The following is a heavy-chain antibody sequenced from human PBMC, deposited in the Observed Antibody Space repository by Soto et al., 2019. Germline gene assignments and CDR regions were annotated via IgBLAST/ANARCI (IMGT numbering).Heavy chain of an antibody. J-gene: IGHJ4*02. CDR2: IYFSGST. Sequence: QVQLQESGPGLMKPSETLSLTCSVSGGSMDGYYWSWIRQTPGQGLEWLGYIYFSGSTRYNPSLKSRLTISLDKSKRQFSMSLSSVTAADTAVYYCARSVATPGTNIDFWGQGTLVTVSS. CDR3: ARSVATPGTNIDF. D-gene: IGHD6-13*01. CDR1: GGSMDGYY. V-gene: IGHV4-4*09.